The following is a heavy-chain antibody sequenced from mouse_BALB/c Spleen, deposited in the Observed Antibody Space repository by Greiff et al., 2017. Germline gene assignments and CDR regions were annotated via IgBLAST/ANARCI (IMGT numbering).Heavy chain of an antibody. V-gene: IGHV1-63*02. CDR3: ARSGYRDYYAMDY. CDR2: IYPGGGYT. Sequence: QVHVKQSGAELVRPGTSVKISCKASGYTFTNYWLGWVKQRPGHGLEWIGDIYPGGGYTNYNEKFKGKATLTADTSSSTAYMQLSSLTSEDSAVYFCARSGYRDYYAMDYWGQGTSVTVSS. D-gene: IGHD3-1*01. CDR1: GYTFTNYW. J-gene: IGHJ4*01.